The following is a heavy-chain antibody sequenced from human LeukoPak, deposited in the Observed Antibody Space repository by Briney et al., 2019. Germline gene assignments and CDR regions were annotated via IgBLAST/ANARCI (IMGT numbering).Heavy chain of an antibody. CDR3: ARAYSSSWYWNWFDP. D-gene: IGHD6-13*01. CDR1: GYSISSGYY. V-gene: IGHV4-38-2*02. J-gene: IGHJ5*02. Sequence: SETLSLTCTVSGYSISSGYYWGWIRPPPGKGLEWIGNIYPTGSTYYNPSLKSRVTISVDTSKNQFSLKVSSVSAADTAVYYCARAYSSSWYWNWFDPWGQGTLVTVSA. CDR2: IYPTGST.